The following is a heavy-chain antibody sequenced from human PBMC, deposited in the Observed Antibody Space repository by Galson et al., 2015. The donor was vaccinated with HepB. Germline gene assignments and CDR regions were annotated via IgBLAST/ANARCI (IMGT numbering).Heavy chain of an antibody. V-gene: IGHV3-66*01. CDR2: IYDNGNT. CDR3: TREINWAFHI. J-gene: IGHJ3*02. CDR1: GFTVSGNY. Sequence: SLRLSCAASGFTVSGNYMNWVRQTPGKGLEWVSDIYDNGNTYYADSVKGRFTISRDNSRNTLSLQMNSLRAEDTAVYYCTREINWAFHIWGQGTTVTVSS. D-gene: IGHD1-20*01.